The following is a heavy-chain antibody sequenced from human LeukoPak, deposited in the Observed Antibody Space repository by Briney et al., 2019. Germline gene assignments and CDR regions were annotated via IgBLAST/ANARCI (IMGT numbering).Heavy chain of an antibody. Sequence: SETLSLTCTVSGGSISSGGYYWSWIRQHPGKSLEWIGYIYYSGSTYYNPSLKSRVTISVDTSKNQFSLKLSSVTAADTAVYYCARVVTAISSYYYYYGMDVWGQGTTVTVSS. CDR2: IYYSGST. D-gene: IGHD2-21*02. J-gene: IGHJ6*02. V-gene: IGHV4-31*03. CDR3: ARVVTAISSYYYYYGMDV. CDR1: GGSISSGGYY.